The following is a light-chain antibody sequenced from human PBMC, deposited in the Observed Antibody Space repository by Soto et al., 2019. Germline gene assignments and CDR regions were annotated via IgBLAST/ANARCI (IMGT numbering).Light chain of an antibody. CDR3: QQYGSSPRT. Sequence: EIVLTQSPGTLSLSPGERATLSCRASQSVGISYLAWYQQKPGQAPRLLIYGASSRATGIPDRFSGSGSGTDLTPTISRLGPEVFAVYYCQQYGSSPRTFGQGPKLEIK. CDR2: GAS. J-gene: IGKJ2*02. V-gene: IGKV3-20*01. CDR1: QSVGISY.